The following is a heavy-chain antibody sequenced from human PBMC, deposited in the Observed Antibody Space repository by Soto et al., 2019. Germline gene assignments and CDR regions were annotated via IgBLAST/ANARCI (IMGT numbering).Heavy chain of an antibody. V-gene: IGHV3-30*18. CDR3: ANALLVSYSSGWIGDYGMDV. Sequence: QVQLVESGGGVVQPGRSLRLSCAASGFTFSSYGMHWVRQAPGKGLEWVAVISYDGSNKYYADSVKGRFTISIYNSKNTLYPQMNSLRAQDTPVYYCANALLVSYSSGWIGDYGMDVWGQGTTVTVSS. CDR1: GFTFSSYG. CDR2: ISYDGSNK. D-gene: IGHD6-19*01. J-gene: IGHJ6*02.